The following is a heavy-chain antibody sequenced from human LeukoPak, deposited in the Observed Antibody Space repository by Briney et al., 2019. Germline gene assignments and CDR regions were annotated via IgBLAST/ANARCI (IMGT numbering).Heavy chain of an antibody. CDR3: TRRGRGYSYGSRELYYFDY. CDR2: ISYSGST. Sequence: PSETLSLTCTVSGGSISSYYWSWIRRSPGKGLEWIGYISYSGSTTYNPSLKSRVAISVDTSKNQFSLKLSSVTAADTAVYYCTRRGRGYSYGSRELYYFDYWGQGTLVTVSS. CDR1: GGSISSYY. J-gene: IGHJ4*02. V-gene: IGHV4-59*12. D-gene: IGHD5-18*01.